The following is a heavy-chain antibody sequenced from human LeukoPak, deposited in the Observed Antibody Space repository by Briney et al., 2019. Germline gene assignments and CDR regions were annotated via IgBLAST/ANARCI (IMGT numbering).Heavy chain of an antibody. V-gene: IGHV3-33*01. CDR3: ARDADEYCSSTTCRGGSFDI. Sequence: GRSLRLSCAASGFTFSSYGMHWVRQAPGKGREGVAVIWYDGSNKYYADSVKGGFTISRDNSKNTLYLQMNSLRAEDTAVYYCARDADEYCSSTTCRGGSFDIWGQGTMVTVSS. J-gene: IGHJ3*02. CDR1: GFTFSSYG. D-gene: IGHD2-2*01. CDR2: IWYDGSNK.